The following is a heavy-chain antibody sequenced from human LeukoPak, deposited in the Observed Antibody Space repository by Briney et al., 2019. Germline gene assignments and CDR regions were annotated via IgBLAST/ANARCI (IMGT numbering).Heavy chain of an antibody. J-gene: IGHJ6*02. Sequence: ASVKVSCKVSGYTLTELSMHWVRQAPGKGLEWMGGFDPEDGETIYAQKFQGRVTMTEGTSTDTAYMELSSLRSEDTAVYYCATGSFYYYGSGSPYGMDVWGQGTTVTVSS. CDR3: ATGSFYYYGSGSPYGMDV. D-gene: IGHD3-10*01. CDR2: FDPEDGET. CDR1: GYTLTELS. V-gene: IGHV1-24*01.